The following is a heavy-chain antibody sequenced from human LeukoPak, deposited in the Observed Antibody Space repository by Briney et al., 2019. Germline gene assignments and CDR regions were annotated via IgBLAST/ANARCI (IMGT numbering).Heavy chain of an antibody. Sequence: AASVKVPCKASGYTFTSYYMHWVRQAPGQGLEWMGIINPSGGSTSYAQKFQGRVTMTRDTSTSTVYMELSSLRSEDTAVYYCAREHWERRRGGDSSGWYGRDYFDYWGQGTLVTVSS. CDR2: INPSGGST. J-gene: IGHJ4*02. CDR3: AREHWERRRGGDSSGWYGRDYFDY. D-gene: IGHD6-19*01. CDR1: GYTFTSYY. V-gene: IGHV1-46*01.